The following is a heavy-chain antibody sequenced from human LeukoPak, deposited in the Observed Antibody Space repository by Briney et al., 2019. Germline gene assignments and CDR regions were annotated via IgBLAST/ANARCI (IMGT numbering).Heavy chain of an antibody. CDR1: GFTFNRNA. J-gene: IGHJ4*02. D-gene: IGHD1-26*01. CDR2: IGGSGDKT. CDR3: AKDAGIVGATDYFDY. Sequence: QPGGSLRLSCAASGFTFNRNAISWVRQAPGKGLEWVSTIGGSGDKTFYADSVKGRFTISRDNSKITLYLQMNSLRAEDTAVYYCAKDAGIVGATDYFDYWGQGTLVTVSS. V-gene: IGHV3-23*01.